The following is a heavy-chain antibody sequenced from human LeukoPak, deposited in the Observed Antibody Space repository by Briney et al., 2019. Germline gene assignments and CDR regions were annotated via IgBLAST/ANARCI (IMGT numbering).Heavy chain of an antibody. V-gene: IGHV1-18*01. CDR2: ISAYNGNT. Sequence: GASVKVSCKASGYTFTSYGISWVRQAPGQGLEWMGWISAYNGNTNYAQKLQGRVTMTTDTSTSTAYMELRSLRSDDTAVYYCARTGGTLLRYFDWLPANYYYYYGMDVWGQGTTVTVSS. J-gene: IGHJ6*02. CDR1: GYTFTSYG. CDR3: ARTGGTLLRYFDWLPANYYYYYGMDV. D-gene: IGHD3-9*01.